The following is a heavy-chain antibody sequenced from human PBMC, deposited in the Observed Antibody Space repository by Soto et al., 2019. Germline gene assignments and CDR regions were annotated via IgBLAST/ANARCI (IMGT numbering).Heavy chain of an antibody. V-gene: IGHV1-18*01. Sequence: APVKVSCKASGYTFTSYGISWVRQAPGQGLEWMGWISAYNGNTNYAQKLQGRVTMTTDTSTSTAYMELRSLRSGDTAVYYCARVGECSGGSCYSSDFDYWGQGTLVTVSS. CDR2: ISAYNGNT. CDR3: ARVGECSGGSCYSSDFDY. D-gene: IGHD2-15*01. J-gene: IGHJ4*02. CDR1: GYTFTSYG.